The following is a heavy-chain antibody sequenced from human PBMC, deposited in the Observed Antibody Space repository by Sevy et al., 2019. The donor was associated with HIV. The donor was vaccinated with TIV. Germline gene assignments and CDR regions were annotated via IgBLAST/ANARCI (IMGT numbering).Heavy chain of an antibody. D-gene: IGHD3-3*01. CDR1: GFTFSDYY. CDR3: ARDDLGYDFWSGYYHDAFDI. V-gene: IGHV3-11*01. J-gene: IGHJ3*02. CDR2: ISSSGSTI. Sequence: GGSLRLSCAASGFTFSDYYMSWIRQAPGKGLEWVSYISSSGSTIYYADSVKGRFTISRDKAKNSLYLQMNSLRAEDTAVYYCARDDLGYDFWSGYYHDAFDIWGQGTMVTVSS.